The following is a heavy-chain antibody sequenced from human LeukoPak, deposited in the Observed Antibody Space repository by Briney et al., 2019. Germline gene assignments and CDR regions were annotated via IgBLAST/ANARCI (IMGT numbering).Heavy chain of an antibody. Sequence: ASVKVSCKASGYTFTGYYMHWVRQAPGQGLEWMGRINPNSGGTNYAQKFQDRVTVTRDTSISTAYMELSRLRSDDTAVYYCARSSSGWYLNDYWGQGTLVTVSS. V-gene: IGHV1-2*06. D-gene: IGHD6-19*01. CDR1: GYTFTGYY. CDR3: ARSSSGWYLNDY. CDR2: INPNSGGT. J-gene: IGHJ4*02.